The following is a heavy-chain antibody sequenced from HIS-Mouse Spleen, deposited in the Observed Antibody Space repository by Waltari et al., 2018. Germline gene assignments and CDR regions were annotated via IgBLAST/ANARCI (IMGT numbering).Heavy chain of an antibody. CDR2: IYTTEST. Sequence: QVQLQESGPGLVKPSETLSLTCTVSGGSISSYYWSWIRQPAGKGLEWIGRIYTTESTNHHPSLTSRVTMAVDTSKNQFSLKLSSVTASDTAVYYCARDFHDFWSGYYGGDKKHDAFDIWGQGTMVTVSS. CDR3: ARDFHDFWSGYYGGDKKHDAFDI. D-gene: IGHD3-3*01. V-gene: IGHV4-4*07. J-gene: IGHJ3*02. CDR1: GGSISSYY.